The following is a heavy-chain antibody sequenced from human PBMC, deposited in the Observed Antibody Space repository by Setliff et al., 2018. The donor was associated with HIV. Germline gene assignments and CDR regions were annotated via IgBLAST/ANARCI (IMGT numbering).Heavy chain of an antibody. CDR1: GGSFSNYY. CDR3: ARHWRGSGWSNWFDP. D-gene: IGHD6-19*01. V-gene: IGHV4-34*01. Sequence: PSETLSLTCTVYGGSFSNYYTNWIRQPPGKGLEWIGELSPSGTTRSNPSLQSRVTISLDTSNNQFSLKLTSVTAADTAMYYCARHWRGSGWSNWFDPWGQGTLVTVSS. CDR2: LSPSGTT. J-gene: IGHJ5*02.